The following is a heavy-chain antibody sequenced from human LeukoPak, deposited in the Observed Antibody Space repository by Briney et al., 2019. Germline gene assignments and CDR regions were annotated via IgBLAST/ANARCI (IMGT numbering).Heavy chain of an antibody. CDR3: ARELGSVTGTTPDAFDI. D-gene: IGHD1-20*01. Sequence: ASVKVSCKASGYTFTSYYMNWVRQAPGQGLEWMGIINPSGGSTSYAQKFQGRVTMTRDTSTSTVYMELSSLRSEDTAVYYCARELGSVTGTTPDAFDIWGQGTMVTVSS. CDR2: INPSGGST. V-gene: IGHV1-46*01. CDR1: GYTFTSYY. J-gene: IGHJ3*02.